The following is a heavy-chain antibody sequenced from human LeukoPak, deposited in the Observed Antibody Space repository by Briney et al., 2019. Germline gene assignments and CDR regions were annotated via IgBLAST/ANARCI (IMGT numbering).Heavy chain of an antibody. CDR1: GFTFISYT. D-gene: IGHD2-15*01. J-gene: IGHJ6*02. V-gene: IGHV3-30*18. Sequence: PGGSLRLSCAASGFTFISYTMNWVRQAPGKGLEWVAVISCDGSNKYYADSVKGRFAISRDNSKNTLYLQMNSLRAEDTAVYYCAKDLVECSGGSCYDSTQIYYYYYGMDVWGQGTTVTVSS. CDR3: AKDLVECSGGSCYDSTQIYYYYYGMDV. CDR2: ISCDGSNK.